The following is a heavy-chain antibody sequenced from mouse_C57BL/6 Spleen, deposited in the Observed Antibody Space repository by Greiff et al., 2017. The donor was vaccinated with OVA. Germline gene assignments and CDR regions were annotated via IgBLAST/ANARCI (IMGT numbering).Heavy chain of an antibody. CDR2: IYPSDSET. Sequence: VQLQQSGAELVRPGSSVKLSCKASGYTFTSYWMDWVKQRPGQGLEWIGNIYPSDSETHYNQKFKDKATLTVDKSSSTAYMQLSSLTSEDSAVYYCARGGSSHSPWFAYWGQGTLVTVSA. CDR1: GYTFTSYW. V-gene: IGHV1-61*01. CDR3: ARGGSSHSPWFAY. D-gene: IGHD1-1*01. J-gene: IGHJ3*01.